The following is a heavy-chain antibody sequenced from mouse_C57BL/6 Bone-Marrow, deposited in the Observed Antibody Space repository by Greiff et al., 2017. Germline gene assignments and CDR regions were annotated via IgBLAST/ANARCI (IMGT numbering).Heavy chain of an antibody. CDR1: GYTFTSYW. CDR2: IDPSDSYT. CDR3: ARADYYGPWYFDV. D-gene: IGHD1-1*01. V-gene: IGHV1-69*01. J-gene: IGHJ1*03. Sequence: QVQLQQPGAELVMPGASVKLSCKASGYTFTSYWMHWVKQRPGQGLEWIGEIDPSDSYTNYNQKFKGKSTLTADKSSSTAYMQLSSLTSEDSAVYYCARADYYGPWYFDVWGTGTTVTVSS.